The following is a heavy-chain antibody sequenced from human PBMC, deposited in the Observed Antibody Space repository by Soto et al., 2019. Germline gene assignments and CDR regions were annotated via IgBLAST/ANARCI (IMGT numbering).Heavy chain of an antibody. CDR3: AKDSGPVGPPAFRKVDYPFSS. J-gene: IGHJ5*02. D-gene: IGHD3-16*01. Sequence: EVQLLESGGGLVQPGGSLRLSCAASGFTFSSYAMSWVRQAPGKGLEWVSAISGSGGSTYYADSVKGRFTISRDNFKNAVYLQMDGPGGEDTAVYYCAKDSGPVGPPAFRKVDYPFSSWGQGNPVPVSS. CDR2: ISGSGGST. CDR1: GFTFSSYA. V-gene: IGHV3-23*01.